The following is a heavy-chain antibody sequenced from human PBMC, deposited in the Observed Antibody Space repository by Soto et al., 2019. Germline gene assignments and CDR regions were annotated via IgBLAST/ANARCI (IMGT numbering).Heavy chain of an antibody. Sequence: PGESLKISCKGSGYSFTSYWIGWVRQMPGKGLEWMGIIYPGDSDTRYSPSFQGQVTISADKSIGTAYLQWSSLKASDTAMYYCARTLAYCGGDCYFYYWGQGTLVTVS. CDR3: ARTLAYCGGDCYFYY. D-gene: IGHD2-21*01. CDR1: GYSFTSYW. CDR2: IYPGDSDT. J-gene: IGHJ4*02. V-gene: IGHV5-51*01.